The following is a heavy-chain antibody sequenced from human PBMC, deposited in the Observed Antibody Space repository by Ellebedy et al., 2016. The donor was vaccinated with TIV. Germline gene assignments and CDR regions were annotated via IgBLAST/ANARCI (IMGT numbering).Heavy chain of an antibody. D-gene: IGHD6-19*01. J-gene: IGHJ3*02. CDR2: IYHSGST. V-gene: IGHV4-4*02. CDR3: ARPGISGWYLHDAFDI. CDR1: GGSISSGDYY. Sequence: SETLSLTCTVSGGSISSGDYYWSWVRQPPGKGLEWIGEIYHSGSTNYNPSLKSRVTISVDKSKNQFSLKLSSVTAADTAVYYCARPGISGWYLHDAFDIWGQGTMVTVSS.